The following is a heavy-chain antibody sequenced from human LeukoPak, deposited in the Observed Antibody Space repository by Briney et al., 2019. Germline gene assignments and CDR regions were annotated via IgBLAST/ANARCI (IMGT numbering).Heavy chain of an antibody. CDR3: ARGPTLGYDVLTGYYHFDS. Sequence: SETLSLTCAVYGGSFSNYYWTWIRQSPGKGLEWIGEITHSGSTNYNPSLKSRVTISEDTSKSQFSLKLSSVTAADTAVYYCARGPTLGYDVLTGYYHFDSWGQGTLVTVSS. D-gene: IGHD3-9*01. V-gene: IGHV4-34*01. CDR1: GGSFSNYY. CDR2: ITHSGST. J-gene: IGHJ4*02.